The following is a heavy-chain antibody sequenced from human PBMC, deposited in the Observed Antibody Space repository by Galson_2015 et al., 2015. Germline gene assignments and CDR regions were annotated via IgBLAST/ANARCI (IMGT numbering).Heavy chain of an antibody. J-gene: IGHJ4*02. D-gene: IGHD1-26*01. V-gene: IGHV3-48*02. CDR1: GFILSSYG. CDR3: ARSGGTYYYFEY. CDR2: ISSSSRTI. Sequence: SLRLSCAASGFILSSYGMNWVRQAPGRGLEWVSYISSSSRTIYYADSVKGRFAISRDDAKNSLYLQMNSLRDEDTAVYYCARSGGTYYYFEYWGQGTLVTVSA.